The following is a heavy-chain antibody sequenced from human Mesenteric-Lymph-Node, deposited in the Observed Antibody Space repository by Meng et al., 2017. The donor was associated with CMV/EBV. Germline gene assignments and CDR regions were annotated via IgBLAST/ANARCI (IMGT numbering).Heavy chain of an antibody. Sequence: GSFSGYHWSLIRQPTGKGLEWIGEINHSGSTNYNPSLKSRVTISVDTSKNQFSLKLSSVTAADTAVYYCARGREITMVRGIIYSFDYWGQGTLVTVSS. D-gene: IGHD3-10*01. V-gene: IGHV4-34*01. J-gene: IGHJ4*02. CDR3: ARGREITMVRGIIYSFDY. CDR1: GSFSGYH. CDR2: INHSGST.